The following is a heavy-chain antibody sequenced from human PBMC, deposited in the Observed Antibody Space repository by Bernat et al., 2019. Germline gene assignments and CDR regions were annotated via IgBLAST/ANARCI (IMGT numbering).Heavy chain of an antibody. CDR3: ARNYYYDSSPYSPLDY. CDR2: ISYDGSNK. D-gene: IGHD3-22*01. V-gene: IGHV3-30-3*01. Sequence: VQLVESGGGLVQPGRSLRLSCAASGFTFSSYAMHWVRQAPGKGLEWVAVISYDGSNKYYADSVKGRFTISRDNSKNTLYLQMNSLRAEDTAVYYCARNYYYDSSPYSPLDYWGQGTLVTVSS. CDR1: GFTFSSYA. J-gene: IGHJ4*02.